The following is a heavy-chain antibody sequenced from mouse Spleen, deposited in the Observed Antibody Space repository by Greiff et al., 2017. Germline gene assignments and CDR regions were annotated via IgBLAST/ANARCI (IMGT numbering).Heavy chain of an antibody. J-gene: IGHJ2*01. CDR2: IDPNSGGT. V-gene: IGHV1-72*01. CDR1: GYTFTSYW. D-gene: IGHD1-1*01. CDR3: ARSALLLRWPFDY. Sequence: QVQLKQPGAELVKPGASVKLSCKASGYTFTSYWMHWVKQRPGRGLEWIGRIDPNSGGTKYNEKFKSKATLTVDKPSSTAYMRLSSLTSEDSAVYYCARSALLLRWPFDYWGQGTTLTVSS.